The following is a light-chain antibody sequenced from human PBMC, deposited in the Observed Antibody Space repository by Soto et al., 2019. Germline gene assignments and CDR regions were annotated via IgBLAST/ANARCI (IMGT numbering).Light chain of an antibody. V-gene: IGKV3-20*01. CDR3: HHGANSLFT. Sequence: EIGLTQSPGTLSLSPGESATLSCRASQSLSSSYFAWYQQKLGQAPRLLIYGASTRATGVPDRFSGRGSGTDFTLTISRLEPEDFAVYYCHHGANSLFTFGPGTKVDFK. CDR2: GAS. CDR1: QSLSSSY. J-gene: IGKJ3*01.